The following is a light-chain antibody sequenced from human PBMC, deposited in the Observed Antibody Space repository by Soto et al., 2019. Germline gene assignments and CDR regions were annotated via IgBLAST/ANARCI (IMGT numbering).Light chain of an antibody. V-gene: IGKV3-15*01. Sequence: EIVMTQSPANLSVSPGERATLSCRASQSVSSKLAWFQQKPGQAPSLLIYGVSTRATGVPVRFSGSGSGTEFTLTINSLQSEDFAVYYCQQYNNWPHTLGQGTKVDIK. CDR2: GVS. CDR3: QQYNNWPHT. J-gene: IGKJ2*01. CDR1: QSVSSK.